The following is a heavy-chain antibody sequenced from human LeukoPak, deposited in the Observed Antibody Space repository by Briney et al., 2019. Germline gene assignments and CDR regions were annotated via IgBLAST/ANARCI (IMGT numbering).Heavy chain of an antibody. CDR2: INQDGSEK. J-gene: IGHJ4*02. CDR3: ARGDGYNYHFDY. D-gene: IGHD5-24*01. V-gene: IGHV3-7*05. CDR1: GITLCSYW. Sequence: GGSLRLFCAASGITLCSYWMRWVRQAPRKGLEWVANINQDGSEKNCVDSVKGRFTISRDNAKNSLYLQMNSLRAEDTAVYYCARGDGYNYHFDYWGQGALVTVSS.